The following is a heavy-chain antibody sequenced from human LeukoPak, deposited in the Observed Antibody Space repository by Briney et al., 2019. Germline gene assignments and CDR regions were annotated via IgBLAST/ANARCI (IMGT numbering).Heavy chain of an antibody. CDR1: GFTFSSYS. CDR2: ISSSSSTI. V-gene: IGHV3-48*01. D-gene: IGHD3-3*01. J-gene: IGHJ6*03. CDR3: AREGNYDFWSGYYAS. Sequence: GGSLRLSCAASGFTFSSYSMNWVRQAPGKGLEWVSYISSSSSTIYYADSVKGRFTISRDNAKNSLYLQMNSLRAEDTAVYYCAREGNYDFWSGYYASWGKGTTVTVSS.